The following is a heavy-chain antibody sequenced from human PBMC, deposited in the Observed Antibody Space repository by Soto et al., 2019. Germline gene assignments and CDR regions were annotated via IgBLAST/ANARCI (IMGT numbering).Heavy chain of an antibody. V-gene: IGHV3-7*01. CDR3: ARVAPRDIVLVPTRFNNWFDP. D-gene: IGHD2-2*01. CDR2: IKQDGSEK. Sequence: PGGSLRLSCAASGFTFSSYWMSWVRQAPGKGLEWVANIKQDGSEKYYVDSVKGRFTISRDNAKNSLYLQMNSLRAEDTAVYYCARVAPRDIVLVPTRFNNWFDPWGQGTLVTVSS. J-gene: IGHJ5*02. CDR1: GFTFSSYW.